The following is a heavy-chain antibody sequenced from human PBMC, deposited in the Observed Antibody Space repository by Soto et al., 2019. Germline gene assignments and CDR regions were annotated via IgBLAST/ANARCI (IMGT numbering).Heavy chain of an antibody. Sequence: QVQLVQSGAEVKKPGASVKVSCKASGYTFTSYYMHWVRQAPGQGLEWMGIINPSGSSTSYAQKFQGRVTMTRDTSTSTVYMELSSLRSEDTAVYYCARDSLPYCSSTSCYLRYWGQGTLVTVSS. V-gene: IGHV1-46*01. CDR1: GYTFTSYY. D-gene: IGHD2-2*01. CDR2: INPSGSST. J-gene: IGHJ4*02. CDR3: ARDSLPYCSSTSCYLRY.